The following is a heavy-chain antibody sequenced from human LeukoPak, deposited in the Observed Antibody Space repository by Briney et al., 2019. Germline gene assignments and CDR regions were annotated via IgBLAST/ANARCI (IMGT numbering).Heavy chain of an antibody. D-gene: IGHD2-15*01. CDR3: AKAEGWFFDY. J-gene: IGHJ4*02. Sequence: PGGSLRLSCAASGFTFDDYAMHWVRQAPGKGLEWVSGISWNSGSIGYADSVKGRFTISRDNAKNSLYLQMNSLRAEDTALYYCAKAEGWFFDYWGQGTQVTVSS. V-gene: IGHV3-9*01. CDR1: GFTFDDYA. CDR2: ISWNSGSI.